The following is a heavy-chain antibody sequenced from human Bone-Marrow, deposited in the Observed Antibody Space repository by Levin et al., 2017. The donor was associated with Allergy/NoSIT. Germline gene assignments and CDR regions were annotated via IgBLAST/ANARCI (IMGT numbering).Heavy chain of an antibody. D-gene: IGHD1-26*01. CDR2: VIPILGIP. CDR1: GGTSSNYV. Sequence: ASVKVSCKASGGTSSNYVFTWVRQAPGQGLEWMGRVIPILGIPNYAQKFQGRVTITADNSTSTADMELSGLTSADSAIYYCASRRLGRESKYWGQGTRVTVSA. J-gene: IGHJ4*02. V-gene: IGHV1-69*04. CDR3: ASRRLGRESKY.